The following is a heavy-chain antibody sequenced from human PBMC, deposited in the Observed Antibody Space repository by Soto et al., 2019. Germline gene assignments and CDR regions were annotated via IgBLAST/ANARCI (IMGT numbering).Heavy chain of an antibody. J-gene: IGHJ4*02. CDR2: INAGNGNT. D-gene: IGHD1-26*01. V-gene: IGHV1-3*01. Sequence: QVQLVQSGAEVKKPGASVKVSCKASGYTFTSYAIHWVRQAPGQRLEWMGWINAGNGNTKYSQKLQHRVTLTRDTSASTPYMQLSSRRSEDTAVYYCSREMGGWADYWGQGSLVTVSS. CDR3: SREMGGWADY. CDR1: GYTFTSYA.